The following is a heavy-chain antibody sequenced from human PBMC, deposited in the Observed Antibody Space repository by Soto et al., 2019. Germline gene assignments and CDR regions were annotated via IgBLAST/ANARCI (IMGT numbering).Heavy chain of an antibody. Sequence: SETLSLSCAVYGGSFSGYYWSWIRQPPGKGLEWIGEINHSGSTNYNPSLKSRVTISVDTSKNQFSLKLSSVTAADTAVYYCARVLSIIAAAGPRTDSNLIDYWGQGTLVTV. CDR2: INHSGST. J-gene: IGHJ4*02. CDR3: ARVLSIIAAAGPRTDSNLIDY. V-gene: IGHV4-34*01. CDR1: GGSFSGYY. D-gene: IGHD6-13*01.